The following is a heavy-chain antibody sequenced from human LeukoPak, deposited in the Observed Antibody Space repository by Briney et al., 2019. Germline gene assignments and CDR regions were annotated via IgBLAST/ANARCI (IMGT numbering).Heavy chain of an antibody. V-gene: IGHV4-59*01. CDR1: GGSISSFY. D-gene: IGHD3-10*01. CDR3: ARGGYYGSGNDFRFDP. CDR2: IHYTGST. Sequence: SETLSLTCTVSGGSISSFYWSWIRRPAGKGLECIGYIHYTGSTNYNPSLKSRVTISVDTSKSQFSLKLSSVTAADTAIYYCARGGYYGSGNDFRFDPWGQGTLVTVSS. J-gene: IGHJ5*02.